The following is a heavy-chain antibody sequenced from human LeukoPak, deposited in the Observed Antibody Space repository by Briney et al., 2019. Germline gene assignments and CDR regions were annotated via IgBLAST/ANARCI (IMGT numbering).Heavy chain of an antibody. V-gene: IGHV4-39*01. D-gene: IGHD3-3*01. CDR3: ARPGYYDFWSGYPSPYRGAFDI. J-gene: IGHJ3*02. Sequence: SETLSLTCTVSGGSISSSSYYWGWIRQPPGKGLEWIGSIYYSGSTYYNPSLKSRVTISVDTSKNQFSLKLSSVTAADTAVYYCARPGYYDFWSGYPSPYRGAFDIWGQGTMVTVSS. CDR2: IYYSGST. CDR1: GGSISSSSYY.